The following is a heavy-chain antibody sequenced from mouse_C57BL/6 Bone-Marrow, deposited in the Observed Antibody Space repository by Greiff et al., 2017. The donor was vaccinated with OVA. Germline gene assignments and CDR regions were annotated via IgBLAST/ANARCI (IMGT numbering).Heavy chain of an antibody. CDR2: IDPETGGT. V-gene: IGHV1-15*01. J-gene: IGHJ4*01. D-gene: IGHD2-5*01. Sequence: VKLVESGAELVRPGASVTLSCKASGYTFTDYEMHWVKQTPVHGLEWIGAIDPETGGTAYNQKFKGKATLTADKSSSTAYMQLRRLTSADSAVYDCTRVYSNDYAMDYWGQGTSVTVSS. CDR3: TRVYSNDYAMDY. CDR1: GYTFTDYE.